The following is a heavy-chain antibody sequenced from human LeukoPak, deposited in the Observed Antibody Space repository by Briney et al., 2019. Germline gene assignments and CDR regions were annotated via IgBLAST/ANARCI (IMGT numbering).Heavy chain of an antibody. CDR3: ARDSVGAGYFDY. CDR1: GFTVSSNY. CDR2: IYSGGSI. V-gene: IGHV3-53*01. J-gene: IGHJ4*02. Sequence: GGSLRLSCAASGFTVSSNYMNWVRQAPGKGLEWVSVIYSGGSIYHADSVKGGFTISRDNSKNTLYLQMDSLRAEDTAVYYCARDSVGAGYFDYWGQGTLVTVSS. D-gene: IGHD1-26*01.